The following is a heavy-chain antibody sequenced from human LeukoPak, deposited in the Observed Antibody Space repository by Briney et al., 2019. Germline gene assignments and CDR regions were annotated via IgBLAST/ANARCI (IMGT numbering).Heavy chain of an antibody. CDR3: ARDSRQQLPH. CDR1: GFTFDDYA. Sequence: GGSLRLSCAASGFTFDDYAMHWVRQAPGKGLEWVSGISWNSGSIGYADSVKGRFTISRDNAMNSLSLQMSSLRAEDTAVYYCARDSRQQLPHWGQGTLVTVSS. CDR2: ISWNSGSI. D-gene: IGHD6-13*01. J-gene: IGHJ4*02. V-gene: IGHV3-9*01.